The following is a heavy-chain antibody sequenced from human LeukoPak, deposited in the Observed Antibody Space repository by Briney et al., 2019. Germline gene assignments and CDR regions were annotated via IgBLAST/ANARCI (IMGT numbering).Heavy chain of an antibody. CDR3: ARVEYYDSSGYYY. Sequence: ASVKVSCKASGYTFTGYYMHWVRQAPGQGLEWMGWINPNSGGTNYAQKFQGRVTMTRDTSISTAYMELSRLRSDDTAVYYCARVEYYDSSGYYYWGQGTLVTGSS. V-gene: IGHV1-2*02. CDR2: INPNSGGT. D-gene: IGHD3-22*01. J-gene: IGHJ4*02. CDR1: GYTFTGYY.